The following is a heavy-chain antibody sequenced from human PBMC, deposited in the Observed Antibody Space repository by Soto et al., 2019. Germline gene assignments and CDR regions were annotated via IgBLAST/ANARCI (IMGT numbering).Heavy chain of an antibody. CDR1: GDTFKNCV. V-gene: IGHV1-69*01. Sequence: QVQVVQSGVEVRRPGSSVKVSCKASGDTFKNCVISWVRQAPGQGLEWMGGIIPLFGTTDFAQRFQGRLTITTDESTTTDYMKLSRLRSEDTATYYCAAELGFGKLSVVWGQGTTVIVSS. J-gene: IGHJ6*02. D-gene: IGHD3-10*01. CDR2: IIPLFGTT. CDR3: AAELGFGKLSVV.